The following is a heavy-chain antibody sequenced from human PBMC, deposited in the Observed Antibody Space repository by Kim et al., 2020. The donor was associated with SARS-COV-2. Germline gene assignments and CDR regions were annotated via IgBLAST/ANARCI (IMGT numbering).Heavy chain of an antibody. CDR1: GFTFSSYA. Sequence: GGSLRLSCAASGFTFSSYAMSWVRQAPGKGLEWVSAISGSGGSTYYADSVKGRFTISSDNSKNTLYLQMNSLRAEDTAVYYCAKDEGRRQYYILTGYYNLNPYFSYWGQGTLVTVSS. V-gene: IGHV3-23*01. CDR3: AKDEGRRQYYILTGYYNLNPYFSY. D-gene: IGHD3-9*01. CDR2: ISGSGGST. J-gene: IGHJ4*02.